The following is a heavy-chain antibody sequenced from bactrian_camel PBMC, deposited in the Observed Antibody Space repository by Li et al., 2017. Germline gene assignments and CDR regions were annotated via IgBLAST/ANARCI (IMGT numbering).Heavy chain of an antibody. J-gene: IGHJ4*01. CDR3: AAQAYGGCWGTQYNY. CDR2: IYIGGGISAGST. Sequence: HVQLVESGGGSVQAGGSLRLSCAASGSTYSASCMGWFRQAAGKEREWVAVIYIGGGISAGSTAYADSVKGRFTISRDNAKNTLSLQMNSLKPEDTAMYYCAAQAYGGCWGTQYNYWGQGTQVTVS. V-gene: IGHV3S1*01. CDR1: GSTYSASC. D-gene: IGHD5*01.